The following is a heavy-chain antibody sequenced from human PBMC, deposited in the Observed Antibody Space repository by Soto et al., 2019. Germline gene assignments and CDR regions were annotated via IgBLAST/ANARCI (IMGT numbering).Heavy chain of an antibody. CDR2: IYYSGIT. CDR1: GGSIGSGGYY. Sequence: SETLSLTCTVSGGSIGSGGYYWSWIRQHPWKGLEWIGYIYYSGITYYNPSLKSRVTISVDTSKNQFSLKLSSVTAADTAVYYCARSPGYYFDYWGQGXLVTVYS. CDR3: ARSPGYYFDY. V-gene: IGHV4-31*03. J-gene: IGHJ4*02.